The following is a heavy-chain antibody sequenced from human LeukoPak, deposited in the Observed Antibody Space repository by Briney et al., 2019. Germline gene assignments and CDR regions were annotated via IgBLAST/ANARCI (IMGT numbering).Heavy chain of an antibody. CDR2: ISSSSSYI. CDR1: GFTFSSYS. CDR3: ARDVPADYYDSSGYSLDY. J-gene: IGHJ4*02. D-gene: IGHD3-22*01. Sequence: GGSLRLSCAASGFTFSSYSMNWVRQAPGKGLEWVSSISSSSSYIYYADSVKGRFTISRDNVKNSLYLQMNSLRAEDTAVYYCARDVPADYYDSSGYSLDYWGQGTLVTVSS. V-gene: IGHV3-21*01.